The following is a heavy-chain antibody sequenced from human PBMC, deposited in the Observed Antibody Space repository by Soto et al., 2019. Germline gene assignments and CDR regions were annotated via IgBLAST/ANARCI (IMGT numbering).Heavy chain of an antibody. CDR2: IYYSGST. CDR3: ARQLVVRGEKYYYGMDV. J-gene: IGHJ6*02. D-gene: IGHD2-15*01. CDR1: GGSISSYY. Sequence: SETLSLTCTVSGGSISSYYWSWIRQPPGKGLEWIGYIYYSGSTNYNPSLKSRVTISVDTSKNQFSLKLSSVTAADTAVYYCARQLVVRGEKYYYGMDVWGQGTTVT. V-gene: IGHV4-59*08.